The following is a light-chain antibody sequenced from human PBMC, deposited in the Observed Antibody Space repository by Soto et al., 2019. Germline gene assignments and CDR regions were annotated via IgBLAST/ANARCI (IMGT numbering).Light chain of an antibody. CDR3: AAWDDSRSGRYV. CDR2: SNN. Sequence: QAVLTQPPSASGTPGQRVTISCSGSSSNIGSNYVYWYQQLPGTAPKLLIYSNNQRPSGVPDRFSGSKSGTSASLAISGLRSEDEADYYCAAWDDSRSGRYVFGTGTKLTVL. V-gene: IGLV1-47*02. CDR1: SSNIGSNY. J-gene: IGLJ1*01.